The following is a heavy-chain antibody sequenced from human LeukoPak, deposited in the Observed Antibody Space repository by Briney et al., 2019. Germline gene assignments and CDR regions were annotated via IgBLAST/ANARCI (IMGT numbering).Heavy chain of an antibody. CDR2: IYTSGST. CDR3: AREGLDWVGVAVADAFDI. V-gene: IGHV4-4*07. CDR1: GYSISSGYY. J-gene: IGHJ3*02. D-gene: IGHD6-19*01. Sequence: SETLSLTCTVSGYSISSGYYWSWIRQPAGKGLEWIGRIYTSGSTNYNPSLKSRVTMSVDTSKNQFSLKLSSVTAADTAVYYCAREGLDWVGVAVADAFDIWGQGTMVTVSS.